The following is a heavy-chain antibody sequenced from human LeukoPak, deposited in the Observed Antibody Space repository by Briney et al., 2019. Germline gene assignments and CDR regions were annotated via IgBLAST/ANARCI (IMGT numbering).Heavy chain of an antibody. D-gene: IGHD4-11*01. Sequence: PSETLSVTCAVSGFFISSGYYWGWIRQPPGKGLEWIASIYRNGNTFYNPSLQSRVTISVDTSRNQISLQLGSATAADTAVYYCARAYSRTPGDYYFDSWGQGTVVTVSS. CDR2: IYRNGNT. V-gene: IGHV4-38-2*01. CDR3: ARAYSRTPGDYYFDS. J-gene: IGHJ4*02. CDR1: GFFISSGYY.